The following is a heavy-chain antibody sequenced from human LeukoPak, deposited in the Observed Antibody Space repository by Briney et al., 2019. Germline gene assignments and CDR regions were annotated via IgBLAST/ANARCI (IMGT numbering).Heavy chain of an antibody. V-gene: IGHV6-1*01. CDR2: TYYRSTWYN. CDR1: GDSVSSNSVT. D-gene: IGHD2-2*01. Sequence: SQTLSLTCAISGDSVSSNSVTWNWIRQPPSRGLEWLGRTYYRSTWYNDYAVSVRGRITVNPDTSKDQFSLHLNSVTPEDTAVYYCARRLTQYDCFDPWGQGILVTVSS. J-gene: IGHJ5*02. CDR3: ARRLTQYDCFDP.